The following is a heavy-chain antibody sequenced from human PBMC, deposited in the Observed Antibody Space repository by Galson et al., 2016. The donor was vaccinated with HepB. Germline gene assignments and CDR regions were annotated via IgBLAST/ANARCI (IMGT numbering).Heavy chain of an antibody. CDR1: GYTFTRYY. D-gene: IGHD3-22*01. CDR3: AGGGYYDSSGSLRY. Sequence: SVKVSCKASGYTFTRYYIHWVRQAPGQGLEWMGVINPSGGSTKDTQKFQGRVTMTRDTSTTTVSMELSSLRSEDTAVYLCAGGGYYDSSGSLRYWGQGTLVTVSS. J-gene: IGHJ4*02. CDR2: INPSGGST. V-gene: IGHV1-46*01.